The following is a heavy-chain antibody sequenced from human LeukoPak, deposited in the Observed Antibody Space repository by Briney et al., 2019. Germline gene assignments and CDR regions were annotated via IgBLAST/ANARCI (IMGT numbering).Heavy chain of an antibody. V-gene: IGHV4-31*03. J-gene: IGHJ4*02. Sequence: SQTLSLTCTVSGGSISSGGYYWSWIRQHPGKGLEWIGYIYYSGSTYYNPSLKSRVTISVDTSKNQFSLKLSSVTAADTAVYYCARSRGSYCGGDCYSFDYWGQGTLVTVSS. CDR2: IYYSGST. CDR3: ARSRGSYCGGDCYSFDY. CDR1: GGSISSGGYY. D-gene: IGHD2-21*02.